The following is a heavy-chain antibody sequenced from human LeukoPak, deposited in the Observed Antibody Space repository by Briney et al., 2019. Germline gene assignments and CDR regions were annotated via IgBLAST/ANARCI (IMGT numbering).Heavy chain of an antibody. CDR2: ISAYNGNT. V-gene: IGHV1-18*01. D-gene: IGHD6-13*01. Sequence: ASVKVSCKVSGYTFTSYGISWVRQAPGQGLEWMGWISAYNGNTNYAQKLQGRVTMTTDTSTSTAYMELRSLRSDDTAVYYCARFIAAASFSVYYGMDVWGQGTTVTVSS. CDR3: ARFIAAASFSVYYGMDV. J-gene: IGHJ6*02. CDR1: GYTFTSYG.